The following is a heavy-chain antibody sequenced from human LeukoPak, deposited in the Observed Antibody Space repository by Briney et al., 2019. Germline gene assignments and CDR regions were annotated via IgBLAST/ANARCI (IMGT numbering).Heavy chain of an antibody. CDR1: GYTFTSYY. V-gene: IGHV1-46*01. CDR3: ARDLQGYYDSSGPGGFDY. CDR2: INPSGGST. Sequence: GASVKVSCKASGYTFTSYYMHWVRQAPGQGLEWMGIINPSGGSTSYAQKFQGRVTMTRDMSTSTVYMELSSLRSEDTAVYYCARDLQGYYDSSGPGGFDYWGQGTLVTVSS. D-gene: IGHD3-22*01. J-gene: IGHJ4*02.